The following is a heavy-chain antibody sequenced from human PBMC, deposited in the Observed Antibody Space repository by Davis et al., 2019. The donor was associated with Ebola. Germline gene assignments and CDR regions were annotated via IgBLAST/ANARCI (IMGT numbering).Heavy chain of an antibody. D-gene: IGHD6-19*01. J-gene: IGHJ4*02. Sequence: MPGGSLRLSCTVSGGSIRSYYWSWIRQPPGEGLEWIGYIHYSGSTNYNPSLKSRVTISVDTPKNQFSLRLSSVTAADTAVYYCARWVGSDWYYFDYWGQGTLVTVSS. V-gene: IGHV4-59*01. CDR2: IHYSGST. CDR3: ARWVGSDWYYFDY. CDR1: GGSIRSYY.